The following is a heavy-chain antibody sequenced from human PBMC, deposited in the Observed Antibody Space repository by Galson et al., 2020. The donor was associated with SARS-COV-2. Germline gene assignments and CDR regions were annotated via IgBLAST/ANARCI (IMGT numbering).Heavy chain of an antibody. D-gene: IGHD5-12*01. J-gene: IGHJ1*01. Sequence: GESLKISCAASGFTFSNYAIHWVRQAPGKGLEWVTVISYDGSSKFYADSVKGRFTISRDNSKNTLYLQMNNLSTEDTAIYYCAGGGDITTPGTNAEYFHHWGQGTLVTV. V-gene: IGHV3-30*04. CDR2: ISYDGSSK. CDR3: AGGGDITTPGTNAEYFHH. CDR1: GFTFSNYA.